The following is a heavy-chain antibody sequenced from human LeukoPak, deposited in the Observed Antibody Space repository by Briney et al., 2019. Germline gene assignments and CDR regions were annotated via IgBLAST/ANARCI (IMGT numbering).Heavy chain of an antibody. D-gene: IGHD1-26*01. CDR3: ARYLGSFNLGTAHFDC. J-gene: IGHJ4*02. CDR1: GFPFSSFG. V-gene: IGHV3-33*01. Sequence: GTSLRLSCAASGFPFSSFGFHWVRQAPGNGLEWVAVIRHDGSKKYYADSVKGRFTISRDDSRTTLYMQMNSLRVEDTAVYYCARYLGSFNLGTAHFDCWGQGTLVTVPS. CDR2: IRHDGSKK.